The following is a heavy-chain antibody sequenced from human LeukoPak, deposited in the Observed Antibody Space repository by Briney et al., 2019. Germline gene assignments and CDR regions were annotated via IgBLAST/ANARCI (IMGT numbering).Heavy chain of an antibody. V-gene: IGHV3-30*02. D-gene: IGHD3-10*01. CDR3: AKDTPGMVRGHFDY. CDR2: IRYDGSYK. Sequence: GGSLRLSCAASGFTFSSYGMHWVRQAPGKGLEWVAFIRYDGSYKYFADSVEGRFTISRDNSKNTLYLQMNSLRAEDTAVYYCAKDTPGMVRGHFDYWGQGTLITVSS. CDR1: GFTFSSYG. J-gene: IGHJ4*02.